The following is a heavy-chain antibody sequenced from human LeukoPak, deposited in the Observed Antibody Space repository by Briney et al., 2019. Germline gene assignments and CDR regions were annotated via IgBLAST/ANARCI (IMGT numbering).Heavy chain of an antibody. CDR1: GLTVSRNY. J-gene: IGHJ6*02. Sequence: SGGSRRLSCAASGLTVSRNYMGWVRQAPGKVLEWVSVFYSDGSIYVADSVKGRFTISKDTSKNTVYLQMNSLRVEDTAVYYCAREALTNSRLPYGMDVWGQGTTVTVSS. D-gene: IGHD1-14*01. V-gene: IGHV3-53*01. CDR2: FYSDGSI. CDR3: AREALTNSRLPYGMDV.